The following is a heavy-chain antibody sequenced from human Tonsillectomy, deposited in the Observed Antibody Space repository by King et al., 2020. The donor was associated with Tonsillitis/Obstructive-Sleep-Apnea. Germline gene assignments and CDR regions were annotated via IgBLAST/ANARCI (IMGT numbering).Heavy chain of an antibody. V-gene: IGHV4-59*01. D-gene: IGHD3-3*01. CDR2: IYYSGSN. J-gene: IGHJ3*02. CDR3: ARNRPHNYVWSGVDGLEI. CDR1: GASIRTYY. Sequence: VQLQESGPGLVKPSETLSLTCSVSGASIRTYYWSWIRQTPGKGLEWIGYIYYSGSNKYNPSLKSRVTILADTSKNQFSLRLSSVTAADTAVYYCARNRPHNYVWSGVDGLEIWGQGTMVSVSS.